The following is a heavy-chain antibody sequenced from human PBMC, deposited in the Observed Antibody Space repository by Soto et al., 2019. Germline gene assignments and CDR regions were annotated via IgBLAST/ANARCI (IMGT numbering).Heavy chain of an antibody. Sequence: SETLSLTCTVSGASISSYFWTWIRQPAGKGLDWIGRISTSGTTNYNPSLKSRVTMSVDTSKSHFSLNLSSVTAADTAVYYCAREAGPDRWFDPWGQGTLVTVSS. D-gene: IGHD6-19*01. CDR2: ISTSGTT. J-gene: IGHJ5*02. CDR3: AREAGPDRWFDP. CDR1: GASISSYF. V-gene: IGHV4-4*07.